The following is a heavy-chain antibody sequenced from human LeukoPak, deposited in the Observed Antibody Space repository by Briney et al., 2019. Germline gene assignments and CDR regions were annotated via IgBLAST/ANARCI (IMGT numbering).Heavy chain of an antibody. V-gene: IGHV3-66*01. CDR2: NYSGGST. CDR1: GFTVSTNY. D-gene: IGHD2-2*01. CDR3: ARSKPPVVKDYYGLDV. J-gene: IGHJ6*02. Sequence: PWGSLRLSCAASGFTVSTNYMNWVRQAPGRGLEWVSVNYSGGSTYYVDSVKGRFTISRDNSKNTLHLLMNSLRAEDTAVYFCARSKPPVVKDYYGLDVWGQGTTVTVSS.